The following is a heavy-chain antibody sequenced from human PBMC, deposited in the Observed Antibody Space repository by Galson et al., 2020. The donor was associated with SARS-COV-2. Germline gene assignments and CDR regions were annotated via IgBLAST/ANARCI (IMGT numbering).Heavy chain of an antibody. J-gene: IGHJ5*02. CDR2: IYPGDSDT. CDR3: ARHGEGIPTYDFWSGYPKGDWFDP. D-gene: IGHD3-3*01. Sequence: KIGESLKISCKGSGYSFTSYWIGWVRQMPGKGLEWMGIIYPGDSDTRYSPSFQGQVTISADKSISTAYLQWSSLKASDTAMYYCARHGEGIPTYDFWSGYPKGDWFDPWGQGTLVTVSS. CDR1: GYSFTSYW. V-gene: IGHV5-51*01.